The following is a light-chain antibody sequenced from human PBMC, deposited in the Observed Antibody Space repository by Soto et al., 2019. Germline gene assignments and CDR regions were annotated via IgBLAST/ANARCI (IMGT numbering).Light chain of an antibody. CDR3: SSYTSSSTLV. CDR2: EDS. Sequence: QSALTQPPSVSGSPGQSVTISCTGTSSDVGAYNLVSWYQQPPGTAPRLIIYEDSNRPSGVPDRFSASKSGNTASLTISGLQADDEADYYCSSYTSSSTLVFGGGTKLTVL. V-gene: IGLV2-18*02. CDR1: SSDVGAYNL. J-gene: IGLJ3*02.